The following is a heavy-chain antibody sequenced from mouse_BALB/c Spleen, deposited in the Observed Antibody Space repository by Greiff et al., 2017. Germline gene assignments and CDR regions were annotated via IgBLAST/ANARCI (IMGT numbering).Heavy chain of an antibody. CDR1: GFNIKDYY. V-gene: IGHV14-1*02. J-gene: IGHJ3*01. CDR3: ASSEYDYPWFAY. D-gene: IGHD2-4*01. CDR2: IDPENGNT. Sequence: VQLQQSGAELVRPGALVKLSCKASGFNIKDYYMHWVKQRPEQGLEWIGWIDPENGNTIYDPKFQGKASITADTSSNTAYLQLSSLTSEDTAVYYCASSEYDYPWFAYWGQGTLVTVSA.